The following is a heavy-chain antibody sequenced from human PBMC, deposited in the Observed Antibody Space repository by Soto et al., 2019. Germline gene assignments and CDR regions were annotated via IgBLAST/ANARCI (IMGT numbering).Heavy chain of an antibody. D-gene: IGHD2-15*01. J-gene: IGHJ5*02. CDR1: GGAIVSGDDY. CDR3: ARVLGYCSGGSCYSVRFDP. V-gene: IGHV4-30-4*01. CDR2: IYYSGST. Sequence: PSETLSLTCTASGGAIVSGDDYFVCIREPPWKGLELIGYIYYSGSTYYNPSLKSRVTISVDTSKNQFSLKLSSVTAADTAVYYCARVLGYCSGGSCYSVRFDPWGQGTLVTVYS.